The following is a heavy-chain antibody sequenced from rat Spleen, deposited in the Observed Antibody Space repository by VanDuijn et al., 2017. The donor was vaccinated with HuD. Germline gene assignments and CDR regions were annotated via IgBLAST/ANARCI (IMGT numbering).Heavy chain of an antibody. D-gene: IGHD1-10*01. CDR3: ARYNNYGDWFAY. Sequence: EVQLQESGPGLVKPSQSLSLTCSVTGHSIISTYWGWIRKFPGNKMEWMGYISYSGSTSYNPSLKSRISITRDTSKNQFFLQLNSVTTEDTATYYCARYNNYGDWFAYWGQGASVTVSS. J-gene: IGHJ4*01. V-gene: IGHV3-1*01. CDR1: GHSIISTY. CDR2: ISYSGST.